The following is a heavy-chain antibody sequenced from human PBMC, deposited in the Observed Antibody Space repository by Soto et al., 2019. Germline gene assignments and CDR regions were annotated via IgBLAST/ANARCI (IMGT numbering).Heavy chain of an antibody. CDR3: ARGTNIDY. CDR1: GYTLNTYG. J-gene: IGHJ4*02. D-gene: IGHD2-8*01. Sequence: QVQLVQSGAEVKKPGTSVKVSCKASGYTLNTYGITWVRQAPGQGLEWMGGISAYNAQTNYAQKQQVISTMTSDTSTSTAYMALRGLTADDASVYYGARGTNIDYWGQGTLVTVSS. V-gene: IGHV1-18*01. CDR2: ISAYNAQT.